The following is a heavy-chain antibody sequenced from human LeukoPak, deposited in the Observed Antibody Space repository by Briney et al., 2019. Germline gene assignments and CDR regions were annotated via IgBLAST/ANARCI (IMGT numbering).Heavy chain of an antibody. CDR1: GGSISSGSYY. D-gene: IGHD4-11*01. CDR3: ARELQYRTFDY. V-gene: IGHV4-61*02. CDR2: IYTSGST. J-gene: IGHJ4*02. Sequence: SETLSLTCTVSGGSISSGSYYWSWIRQPAGKGLEWIGRIYTSGSTNYNPSLKSRVTISVDTSKNQFSLKLSSVTAADTAVYYCARELQYRTFDYWGQGTLVTVSS.